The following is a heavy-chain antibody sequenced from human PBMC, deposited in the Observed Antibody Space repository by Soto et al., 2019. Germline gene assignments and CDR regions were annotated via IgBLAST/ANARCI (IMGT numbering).Heavy chain of an antibody. J-gene: IGHJ4*02. Sequence: ASETLSVTCTVSGGSIISNYWTWIRQPPGKGLEWIGYVYNSGSTNYNPSLKSRVTISEDTSKSQFSLKVNSMTAADTAVYYCARYRREAVAGYTLDNWGQGILVTVSS. CDR2: VYNSGST. CDR1: GGSIISNY. D-gene: IGHD6-13*01. CDR3: ARYRREAVAGYTLDN. V-gene: IGHV4-59*01.